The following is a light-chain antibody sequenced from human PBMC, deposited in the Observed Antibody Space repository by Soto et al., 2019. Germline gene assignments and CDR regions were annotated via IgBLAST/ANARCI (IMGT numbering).Light chain of an antibody. Sequence: DIVLTQSPLSLPVSPGEPASISCRSSQRLLNRNGYNYLDWFVQKPGQSPQLLTYMTSNRSPGVPDRFSGSGSGTDFTLKISRVEAEDVGVYYCMQPLHTPWTFGQGTKVDIK. J-gene: IGKJ1*01. CDR1: QRLLNRNGYNY. CDR3: MQPLHTPWT. V-gene: IGKV2-28*01. CDR2: MTS.